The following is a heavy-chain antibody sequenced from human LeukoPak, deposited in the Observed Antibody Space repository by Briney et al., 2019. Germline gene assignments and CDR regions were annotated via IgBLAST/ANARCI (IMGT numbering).Heavy chain of an antibody. CDR3: ARRTPPYYYYGMDV. V-gene: IGHV4-30-4*08. CDR2: IYYSGST. J-gene: IGHJ6*02. Sequence: SETLSLTCTVSGGSVSSGSYYWSWIRQPPGKGLEWIGYIYYSGSTYYNPSLKSRVTISVDTSKNQFSLKLSSVTAADTAVYYCARRTPPYYYYGMDVWGQGTTVTVSS. CDR1: GGSVSSGSYY.